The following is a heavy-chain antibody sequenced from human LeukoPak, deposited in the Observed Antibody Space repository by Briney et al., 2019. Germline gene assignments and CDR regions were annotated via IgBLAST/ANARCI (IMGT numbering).Heavy chain of an antibody. CDR1: GFSFSAYS. D-gene: IGHD3-22*01. CDR3: ASRHDSSGRYPDY. CDR2: ISWDGNNK. Sequence: GGSLRLSCAASGFSFSAYSMHWVRQAPGKGLEWVAIISWDGNNKWNVDSVKGRFTISRDNSKNMLYLQMNNLGPEDTAVYYCASRHDSSGRYPDYWGQGTLVTVSS. V-gene: IGHV3-30*04. J-gene: IGHJ4*02.